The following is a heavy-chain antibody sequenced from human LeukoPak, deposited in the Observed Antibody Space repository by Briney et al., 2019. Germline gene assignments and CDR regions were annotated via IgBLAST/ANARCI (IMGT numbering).Heavy chain of an antibody. D-gene: IGHD3-10*01. CDR2: IYYSGST. CDR1: GGSISSSSYY. CDR3: ARHVGRTMVRGVITDP. J-gene: IGHJ5*02. V-gene: IGHV4-39*01. Sequence: SETLSLTCTVSGGSISSSSYYWGWIRQPPGKGLEWIGSIYYSGSTYYNPSLKSRVTISVDTSRNQFSLKLSSVTAADTAVYYSARHVGRTMVRGVITDPWGQGTLVTVSS.